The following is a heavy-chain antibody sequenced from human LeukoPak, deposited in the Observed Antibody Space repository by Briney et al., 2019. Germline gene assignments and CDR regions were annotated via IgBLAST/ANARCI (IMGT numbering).Heavy chain of an antibody. CDR2: ISGSGDNT. J-gene: IGHJ4*02. CDR3: AKRSGYTTGWFFDF. D-gene: IGHD6-19*01. V-gene: IGHV3-23*01. CDR1: GFSFSSYA. Sequence: GGSLRLSCAASGFSFSSYAMSWVRQTPGKGLEWVSSISGSGDNTYYAESVKGRFTISRDNSKNTLFLQMNSLRAEDTAVFYCAKRSGYTTGWFFDFWGQGTLVTVSS.